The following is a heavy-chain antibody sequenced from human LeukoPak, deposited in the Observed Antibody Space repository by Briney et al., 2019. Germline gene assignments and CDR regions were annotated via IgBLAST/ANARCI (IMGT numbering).Heavy chain of an antibody. CDR3: ARVDIVATVDAFDI. CDR2: ISAYNGNT. CDR1: GYTFTSYG. D-gene: IGHD5-12*01. J-gene: IGHJ3*02. Sequence: ASVKVSCKASGYTFTSYGISWVRQAPGQGLEWMGWISAYNGNTNYAQKLQGRDTMTTDTSTSTAYMELRSLRSDDTAVYYCARVDIVATVDAFDIWGQGTMVTVSS. V-gene: IGHV1-18*01.